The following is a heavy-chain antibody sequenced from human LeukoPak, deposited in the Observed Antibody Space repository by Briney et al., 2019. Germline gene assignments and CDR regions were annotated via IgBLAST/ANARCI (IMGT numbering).Heavy chain of an antibody. CDR2: ISYDESKK. CDR3: AKVPKAYSNGWYIDY. Sequence: PGGSLRLSCAASGFTFSSYGMHWFRQAPGKGLEWVAVISYDESKKYYGDSVRGRFTISRDNSKNTLYLQMNSLRAEDTAIYYCAKVPKAYSNGWYIDYWGQGTLVTVSS. J-gene: IGHJ4*02. CDR1: GFTFSSYG. D-gene: IGHD6-25*01. V-gene: IGHV3-30*18.